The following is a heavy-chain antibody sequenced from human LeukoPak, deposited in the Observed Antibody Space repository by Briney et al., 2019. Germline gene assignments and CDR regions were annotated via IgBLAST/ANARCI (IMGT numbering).Heavy chain of an antibody. CDR3: ARRLYGSGPDDY. V-gene: IGHV3-53*05. CDR1: GFTVSSNY. J-gene: IGHJ4*02. CDR2: LYSGGSI. Sequence: GGSLRLSCAASGFTVSSNYMSWVRQAPGKGLEWVSVLYSGGSIYYADSVKGRFTISRDNSKNTLYLQMNSLRAEDTAVYYCARRLYGSGPDDYWGQGTLVTVSS. D-gene: IGHD3-10*01.